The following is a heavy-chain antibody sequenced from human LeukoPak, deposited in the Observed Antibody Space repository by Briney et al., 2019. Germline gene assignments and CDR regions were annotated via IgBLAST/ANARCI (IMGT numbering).Heavy chain of an antibody. CDR2: IYNSGTT. J-gene: IGHJ4*02. Sequence: PSETLSLTCTVSGGSISSSSYYWGWMRQPPGKGLEWIGNIYNSGTTYYNPSLKSRVTISVDTSKKQFSLKLSSVTAADTAVYYCARVPGRVNMVPIDYWGQGALVTVSS. CDR1: GGSISSSSYY. CDR3: ARVPGRVNMVPIDY. D-gene: IGHD3-10*01. V-gene: IGHV4-39*01.